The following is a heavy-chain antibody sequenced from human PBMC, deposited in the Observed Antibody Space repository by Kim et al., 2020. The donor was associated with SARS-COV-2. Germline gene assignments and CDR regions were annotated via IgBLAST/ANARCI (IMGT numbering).Heavy chain of an antibody. J-gene: IGHJ6*02. D-gene: IGHD5-18*01. CDR1: GGTFSNYD. V-gene: IGHV1-69*13. CDR2: INPMFNTV. CDR3: ARDLRGYRNGYYYYYGLDV. Sequence: SVKVSCKASGGTFSNYDINWVRQAPGQGLEWLGGINPMFNTVQYAQMFQGRVTITADASTNTAYMELSSLKFEDTAVYFCARDLRGYRNGYYYYYGLDVWGQGTTVTVSS.